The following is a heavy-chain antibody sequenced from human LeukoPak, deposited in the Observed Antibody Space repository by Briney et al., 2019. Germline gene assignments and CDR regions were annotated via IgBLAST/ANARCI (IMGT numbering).Heavy chain of an antibody. CDR1: GFTVSSNY. CDR3: ASVAMVRGVISSSVFDY. CDR2: IYSGGST. Sequence: GGSLRLSCAASGFTVSSNYMSWVRQAPGKGPEWVSVIYSGGSTHYADSVKGRFTISRDNSKNTLYLQMNSLRAEDTAVYYCASVAMVRGVISSSVFDYWGQGTLVTVSS. J-gene: IGHJ4*02. D-gene: IGHD3-10*01. V-gene: IGHV3-53*01.